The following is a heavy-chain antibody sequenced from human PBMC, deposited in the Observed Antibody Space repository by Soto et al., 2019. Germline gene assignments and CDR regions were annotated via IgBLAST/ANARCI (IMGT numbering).Heavy chain of an antibody. J-gene: IGHJ6*02. V-gene: IGHV1-69*06. CDR3: ARSDGGVVAATGTYYYYGMDV. D-gene: IGHD2-15*01. Sequence: SVKVSCKASGGTFSSYAISWVRQAPGQGLEWMGGIIPIFGTANYAQKFQGRVTITADKSTSTAYMELSSLRSEDTAVYYCARSDGGVVAATGTYYYYGMDVWGQGTTVTVSS. CDR2: IIPIFGTA. CDR1: GGTFSSYA.